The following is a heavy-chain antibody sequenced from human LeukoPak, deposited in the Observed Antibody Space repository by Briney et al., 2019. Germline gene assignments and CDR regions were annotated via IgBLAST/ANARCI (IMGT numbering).Heavy chain of an antibody. D-gene: IGHD3-3*01. Sequence: ASVKVSCKASGYTFTSYGISWVRQAPGQGREGMGWMSAYNGKTNYAQKLQGRVTMTTDTSPSTAYMELRSLRSDDTAVYYCARDRRSTISVRENFDYWGQGTLVTVSS. CDR3: ARDRRSTISVRENFDY. J-gene: IGHJ4*02. V-gene: IGHV1-18*01. CDR1: GYTFTSYG. CDR2: MSAYNGKT.